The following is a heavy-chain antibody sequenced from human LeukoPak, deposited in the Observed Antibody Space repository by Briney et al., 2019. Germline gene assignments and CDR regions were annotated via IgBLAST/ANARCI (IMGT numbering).Heavy chain of an antibody. CDR2: INHSGST. Sequence: SETLSLTCAVYGGSFSGYYWSWIRQPPGKGLEWIGEINHSGSTNYNPSLKSRVTMSVDTSKNLFSLKLSSVTAADTAVYYCARHQRGNSDAFDIWGQGTMVTVSS. J-gene: IGHJ3*02. V-gene: IGHV4-34*01. D-gene: IGHD4-23*01. CDR3: ARHQRGNSDAFDI. CDR1: GGSFSGYY.